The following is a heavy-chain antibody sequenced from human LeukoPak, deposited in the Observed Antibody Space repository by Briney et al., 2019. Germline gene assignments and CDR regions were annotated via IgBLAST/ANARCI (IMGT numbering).Heavy chain of an antibody. D-gene: IGHD2-2*01. V-gene: IGHV4-39*01. CDR1: GYSISSSYY. J-gene: IGHJ4*02. CDR3: ARLKYQLISDFDY. Sequence: SETLSLTCTVSGYSISSSYYWGWIRQPPGKGLEWIGSIYYSGSTYYNPSLESRVTISVDTSKNQFSLKLSSVTAADTAVYYCARLKYQLISDFDYWGQGTLVTVSS. CDR2: IYYSGST.